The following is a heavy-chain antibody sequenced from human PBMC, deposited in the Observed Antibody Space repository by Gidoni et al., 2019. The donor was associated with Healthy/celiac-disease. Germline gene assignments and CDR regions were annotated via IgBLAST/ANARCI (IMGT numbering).Heavy chain of an antibody. Sequence: EVQLVESGGGLVQPGGSLRLSCAASGFTFSSYWMSWVRQAPGQGLEWVGNIKKDGSEKYYVDSVKGRFTISRDNAKNSLYLQMNSLRAEDTAVYYCASRPYGDLEDYWGQGTLVTVSS. D-gene: IGHD4-17*01. V-gene: IGHV3-7*01. CDR2: IKKDGSEK. CDR1: GFTFSSYW. J-gene: IGHJ4*02. CDR3: ASRPYGDLEDY.